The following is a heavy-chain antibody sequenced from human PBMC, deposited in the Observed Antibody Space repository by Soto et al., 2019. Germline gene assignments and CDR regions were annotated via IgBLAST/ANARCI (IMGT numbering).Heavy chain of an antibody. J-gene: IGHJ4*02. CDR1: GASITGSSY. CDR3: ARGMTPPGAPAWYYFDS. D-gene: IGHD2-8*02. CDR2: FSLSGTT. Sequence: QVQLQESGPGLMKPSETLSLTCTVSGASITGSSYWSWIRQPAGKGLEWIGRFSLSGTTSYNPSLRSRVTMSADVSKNQFSQRLTSVTAADTALYYCARGMTPPGAPAWYYFDSWGQGTLVTVSS. V-gene: IGHV4-4*07.